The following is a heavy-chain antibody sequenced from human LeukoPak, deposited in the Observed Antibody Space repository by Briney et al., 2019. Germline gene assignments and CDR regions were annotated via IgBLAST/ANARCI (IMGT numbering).Heavy chain of an antibody. CDR2: INHSGGT. J-gene: IGHJ4*02. Sequence: SETLSLTCAVYGGSFSGYYWSWIRQPPGKGLEWIGEINHSGGTNYNPSLKSRVTISVDTSKNQFSLKLSSVTAADTAVYYCASGGSGGSCQDHWGQGTLVTVSS. CDR3: ASGGSGGSCQDH. V-gene: IGHV4-34*01. D-gene: IGHD2-15*01. CDR1: GGSFSGYY.